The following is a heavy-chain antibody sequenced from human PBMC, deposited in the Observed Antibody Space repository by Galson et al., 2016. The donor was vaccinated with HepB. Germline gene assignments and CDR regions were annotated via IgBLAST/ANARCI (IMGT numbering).Heavy chain of an antibody. V-gene: IGHV2-5*02. J-gene: IGHJ3*02. Sequence: PALVKPTQTLTLTCTFSGFSLSTSGAGVAWIRQPPGKALEWLALIYLDDDQHYSPYLKSRLTITKDTSKNQVVLTMTNMDPVDTATYYCAHRLPYGDYGKGAFDIWGQGTMVTVSS. CDR3: AHRLPYGDYGKGAFDI. CDR2: IYLDDDQ. CDR1: GFSLSTSGAG. D-gene: IGHD4-17*01.